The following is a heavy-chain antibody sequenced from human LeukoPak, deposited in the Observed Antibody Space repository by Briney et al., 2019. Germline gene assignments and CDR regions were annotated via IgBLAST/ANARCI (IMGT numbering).Heavy chain of an antibody. J-gene: IGHJ4*02. CDR3: ARDLLSIVGATTFDY. CDR1: GFTFSSYW. CDR2: INSDGSST. Sequence: PGGSLRLSCAASGFTFSSYWMHWVRQAPGKGLVWVSRINSDGSSTSYADSVKGRFTISRDNAKNTLYLQMNSLRAEDTAVYYCARDLLSIVGATTFDYWGQGTLVTVSS. V-gene: IGHV3-74*01. D-gene: IGHD1-26*01.